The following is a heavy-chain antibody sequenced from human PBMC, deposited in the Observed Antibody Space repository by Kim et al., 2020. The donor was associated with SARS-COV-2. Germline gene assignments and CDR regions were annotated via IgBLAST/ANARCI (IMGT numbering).Heavy chain of an antibody. V-gene: IGHV3-30*04. CDR2: ISYDGSNK. CDR3: ARDWVVVPAATPPPPTQQSDAFDI. J-gene: IGHJ3*02. CDR1: GFTFSSYA. D-gene: IGHD2-2*01. Sequence: GGSLRLSCAASGFTFSSYAMHWVRQAPGKGLEWVAVISYDGSNKYYADSVKGRFTISRDNSKNTLYLQMNSLRAEDTAVYYCARDWVVVPAATPPPPTQQSDAFDIWGQGTMVTVSS.